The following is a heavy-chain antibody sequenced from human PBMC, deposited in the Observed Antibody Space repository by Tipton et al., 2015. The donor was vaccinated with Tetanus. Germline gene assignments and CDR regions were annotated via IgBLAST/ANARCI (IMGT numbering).Heavy chain of an antibody. Sequence: TLSLTCTVSGGSISGRSSYWGWIRQPPGKGLEWIAYFYYGASTYYNPFLRSRVTISVDKSKNLFSLKLSPMTGADTPVYYCARHWGLVGIFFHYWGQGTLVTVSS. D-gene: IGHD2-21*01. CDR3: ARHWGLVGIFFHY. CDR2: FYYGAST. CDR1: GGSISGRSSY. V-gene: IGHV4-39*01. J-gene: IGHJ4*02.